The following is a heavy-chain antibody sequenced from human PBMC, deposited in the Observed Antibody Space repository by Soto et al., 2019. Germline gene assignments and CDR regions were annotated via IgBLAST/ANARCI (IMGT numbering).Heavy chain of an antibody. D-gene: IGHD5-18*01. CDR3: ARDGGGTAIDY. V-gene: IGHV3-48*01. CDR1: GFTFSSYS. Sequence: EVQLVESGGGLVQPGGSLRLSCAASGFTFSSYSMNWVRQAPGKGLEWVSYISSSSSTIYYADSVKGRFTISRDNAKNSLDLQMNSLRAEDTAVYYCARDGGGTAIDYWGQGTLVTVSS. J-gene: IGHJ4*02. CDR2: ISSSSSTI.